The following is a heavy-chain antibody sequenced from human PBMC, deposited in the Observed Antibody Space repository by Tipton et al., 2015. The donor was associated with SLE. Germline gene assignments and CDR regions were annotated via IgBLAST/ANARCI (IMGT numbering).Heavy chain of an antibody. V-gene: IGHV3-33*08. CDR1: GGSFSGYY. Sequence: RSLRLSCAVYGGSFSGYYWNWIRQPPGKGLEWVAVIWYDGSNKYYADSVKGRFTISRDNSKNTLYLQMNSLRAEDTAAYYCAGELLPNYGMDVWGQGTTVTVSS. J-gene: IGHJ6*02. CDR2: IWYDGSNK. D-gene: IGHD1-26*01. CDR3: AGELLPNYGMDV.